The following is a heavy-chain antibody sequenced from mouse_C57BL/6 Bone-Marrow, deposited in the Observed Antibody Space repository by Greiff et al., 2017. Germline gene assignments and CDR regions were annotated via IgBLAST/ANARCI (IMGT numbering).Heavy chain of an antibody. CDR1: GYTFTNYW. J-gene: IGHJ4*01. V-gene: IGHV1-64*01. D-gene: IGHD2-4*01. CDR2: MHPNGGSP. Sequence: VQLQQPGAELVKPGASVKLSCKASGYTFTNYWMHWVKQRPGQGLEWIGMMHPNGGSPDYNEKFKSEANLSVDKSSRTAYMELSSLTSEDSAVYYCARSYDYDDYTMDNWGQGTSVTVSS. CDR3: ARSYDYDDYTMDN.